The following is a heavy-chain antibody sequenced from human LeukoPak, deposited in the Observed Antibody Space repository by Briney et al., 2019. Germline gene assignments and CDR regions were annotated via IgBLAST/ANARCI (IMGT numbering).Heavy chain of an antibody. J-gene: IGHJ4*02. D-gene: IGHD3-16*01. CDR3: ARWGSITTARFDY. CDR2: IYYSGST. Sequence: PSETLSLTCTVSGGSISSYYWSWIRQPPGEGLEWIGYIYYSGSTNYNPSLKSRVTISVDTSKNQFSLELSSVTAADTAVYYCARWGSITTARFDYWGQGTLVTVSS. V-gene: IGHV4-59*01. CDR1: GGSISSYY.